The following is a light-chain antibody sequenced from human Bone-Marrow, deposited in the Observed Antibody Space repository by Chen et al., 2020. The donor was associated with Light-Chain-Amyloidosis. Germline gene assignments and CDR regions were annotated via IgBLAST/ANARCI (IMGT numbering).Light chain of an antibody. CDR2: RDT. Sequence: SYELTKPPSVSVSPGQPARSPCPGDDLPTKYAYWYQQKPGQAPVLVIHRDTERPSGISERFSGSSSGTTATLTISGVQAEDEADYHCQSADSSGTYEVIFGGGTKLTVL. J-gene: IGLJ2*01. CDR3: QSADSSGTYEVI. V-gene: IGLV3-25*03. CDR1: DLPTKY.